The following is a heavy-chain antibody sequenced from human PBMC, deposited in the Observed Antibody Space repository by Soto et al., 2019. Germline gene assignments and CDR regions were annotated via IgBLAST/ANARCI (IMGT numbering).Heavy chain of an antibody. J-gene: IGHJ4*02. V-gene: IGHV3-23*01. CDR3: AKYSTRWPGAQFDY. Sequence: EVQLLESGGGLVQPGGSLRLSCAASEFTFSNYAMSWVHQAPGKALEWVLAVSSSGGSTYYADSVKGRFTISSDNSKNTLYPQMNSLRAEDTAVYYCAKYSTRWPGAQFDYWGQGTLVTVAS. CDR1: EFTFSNYA. D-gene: IGHD6-13*01. CDR2: VSSSGGST.